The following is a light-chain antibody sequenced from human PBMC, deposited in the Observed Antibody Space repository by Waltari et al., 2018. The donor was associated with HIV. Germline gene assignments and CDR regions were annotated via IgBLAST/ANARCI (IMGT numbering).Light chain of an antibody. Sequence: SYEVTQPPSVAVSPGQTASITCSGHELGDKYTCWYQQKPGQSPLLVIYQDDKRPSGIPARFSAYSSGHTATLTISGTLPMDEADYYCQAWGSTTSGVFGRGTKLTVL. V-gene: IGLV3-1*01. CDR2: QDD. J-gene: IGLJ2*01. CDR3: QAWGSTTSGV. CDR1: ELGDKY.